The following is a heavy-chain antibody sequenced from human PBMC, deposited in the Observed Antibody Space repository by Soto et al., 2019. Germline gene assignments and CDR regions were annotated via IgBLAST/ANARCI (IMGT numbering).Heavy chain of an antibody. CDR2: IIPNFDTP. CDR3: AVAMVREILIFESSGMHV. V-gene: IGHV1-69*01. J-gene: IGHJ6*02. D-gene: IGHD3-10*01. Sequence: QVHLVQSGAEVKKPGSSVKVSCKTSGGSFNNYAVSWVRQAPGQGLEWMGGIIPNFDTPNYAQKVQDRVTSIPDESTSTVYMELRSLRSNDTAVYYCAVAMVREILIFESSGMHVWGQGTTVIVSS. CDR1: GGSFNNYA.